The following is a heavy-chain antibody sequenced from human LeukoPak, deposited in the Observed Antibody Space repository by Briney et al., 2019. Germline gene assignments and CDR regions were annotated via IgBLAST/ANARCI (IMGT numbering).Heavy chain of an antibody. J-gene: IGHJ4*02. CDR3: AKALFVVVPAATEN. D-gene: IGHD2-2*01. V-gene: IGHV3-30*18. Sequence: GGSLRLSCAASGFTFSSYGMHWVRQAPGKGLEWVAVISYDGSNKYYADSVKGRFTISRDNSKNTLYLQMNSLRAEDTAVYYCAKALFVVVPAATENWGQGTLVTVSS. CDR1: GFTFSSYG. CDR2: ISYDGSNK.